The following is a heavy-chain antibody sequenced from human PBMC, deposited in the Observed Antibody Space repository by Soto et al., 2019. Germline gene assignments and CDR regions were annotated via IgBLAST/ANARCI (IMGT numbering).Heavy chain of an antibody. CDR3: ARVGMVGTVLGSWFDP. V-gene: IGHV4-4*07. CDR1: GGSISSYY. J-gene: IGHJ5*02. Sequence: QVQLQESGPGLVKPSETLSLTCTVSGGSISSYYWSWIRQPAGKGLEWIGRIYTSGSTNYNPSLKSRVTMSVDTSKNHFSLKLSSVTAADTAVYYCARVGMVGTVLGSWFDPWGQGTLVTVSS. CDR2: IYTSGST. D-gene: IGHD6-19*01.